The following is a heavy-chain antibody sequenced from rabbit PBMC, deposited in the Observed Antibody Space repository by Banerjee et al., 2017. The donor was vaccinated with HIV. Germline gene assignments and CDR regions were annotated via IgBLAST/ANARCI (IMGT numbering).Heavy chain of an antibody. Sequence: QSLEESGGDLVKPGASLTLTCTASGFIFSDNYAMCWVRQPPGKGLEWIACIVAGSSDSTYYASWAKGRFTISSTSSTTVTLQMTSLTAADTATYFCARDLAGVIGWNFGLWGPGTLVTVS. CDR3: ARDLAGVIGWNFGL. V-gene: IGHV1S40*01. J-gene: IGHJ4*01. D-gene: IGHD4-1*01. CDR2: IVAGSSDST. CDR1: GFIFSDNYA.